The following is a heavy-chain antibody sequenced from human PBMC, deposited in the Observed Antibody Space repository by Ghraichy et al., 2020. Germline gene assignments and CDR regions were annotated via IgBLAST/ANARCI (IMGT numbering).Heavy chain of an antibody. D-gene: IGHD2-15*01. Sequence: SGPTLVKPTQTLTLTCTVSGFSLSTTGVSVHWIRQPPGKALEWLAIIYWDNNKRYSPSLKSRLTITKDTSKNQVVLTLTNIDPVDTATYYCAHRGLFCSGGTCFDPWVQGTLVTVSS. CDR3: AHRGLFCSGGTCFDP. V-gene: IGHV2-5*02. CDR1: GFSLSTTGVS. CDR2: IYWDNNK. J-gene: IGHJ5*02.